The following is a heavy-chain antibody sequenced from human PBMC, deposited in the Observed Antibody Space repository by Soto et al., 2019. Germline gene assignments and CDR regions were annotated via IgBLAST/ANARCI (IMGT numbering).Heavy chain of an antibody. Sequence: GGSRLSCAASGFTFSSYDMHWVRQATGKGLEWVSAIGTAGDTYYPGSVKGRFTISRENAKNSLYLQMNSLRAGDTAVYYCARAGYGSGYDYNYYYYMDVWGKGTTVTVSS. CDR1: GFTFSSYD. CDR3: ARAGYGSGYDYNYYYYMDV. V-gene: IGHV3-13*01. CDR2: IGTAGDT. J-gene: IGHJ6*03. D-gene: IGHD6-19*01.